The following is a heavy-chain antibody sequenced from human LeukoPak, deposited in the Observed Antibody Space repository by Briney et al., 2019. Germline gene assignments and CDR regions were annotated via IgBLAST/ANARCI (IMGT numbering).Heavy chain of an antibody. J-gene: IGHJ4*02. D-gene: IGHD6-13*01. CDR2: ISSSGSTI. CDR3: AKASSAGDSSSWNY. V-gene: IGHV3-11*01. CDR1: GLTFSDYY. Sequence: NPGGSLGLSCAASGLTFSDYYMSWIRQAPGKGLEWVSYISSSGSTIYYADSVKGRFTISRDNSKKTLHLQMNSLRAEDTAIYYCAKASSAGDSSSWNYWGQGILVTVSS.